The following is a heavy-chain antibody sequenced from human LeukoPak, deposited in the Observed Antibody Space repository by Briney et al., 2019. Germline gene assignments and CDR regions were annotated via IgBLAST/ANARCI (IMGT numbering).Heavy chain of an antibody. Sequence: PGGSLRLSCAASGFTFSSYWMNWVRQAPGKGLQWVANINQDGSEKKYVDSVKGRFTISRDNTKNSLYLQMTSLRAEDTAVYFCARDPPAWEQPIVSWGQGVLVTVSS. CDR2: INQDGSEK. CDR3: ARDPPAWEQPIVS. J-gene: IGHJ4*02. D-gene: IGHD1-26*01. V-gene: IGHV3-7*01. CDR1: GFTFSSYW.